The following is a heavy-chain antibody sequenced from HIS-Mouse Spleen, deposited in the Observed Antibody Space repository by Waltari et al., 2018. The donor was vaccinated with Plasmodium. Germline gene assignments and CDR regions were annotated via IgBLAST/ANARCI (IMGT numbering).Heavy chain of an antibody. CDR3: ARDQGYDFWSAKNWFDP. CDR2: IKQDGSEK. J-gene: IGHJ5*02. V-gene: IGHV3-7*01. CDR1: GFTFRSFW. Sequence: AASGFTFRSFWMSWVRQAPGKGLEWVGNIKQDGSEKSYGDAVQRRSTSPRDNVKNALYLQMNSLVAEDTALHYRARDQGYDFWSAKNWFDPWGQGTLVTVSS. D-gene: IGHD3-3*01.